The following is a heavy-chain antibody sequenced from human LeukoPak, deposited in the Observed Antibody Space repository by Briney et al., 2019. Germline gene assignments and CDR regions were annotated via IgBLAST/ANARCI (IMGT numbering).Heavy chain of an antibody. CDR2: IYYSGST. CDR1: GGSISSYY. V-gene: IGHV4-59*08. D-gene: IGHD3-3*01. Sequence: PSETLSLTCTVSGGSISSYYWSWIRQPPGKGLEWIGYIYYSGSTNYNPSLKSRVTISVDTSKNQFSLKLSSVTAADTAVYYCARLIVNDFWSGYYNFDYWGQGTLVTVSS. J-gene: IGHJ4*02. CDR3: ARLIVNDFWSGYYNFDY.